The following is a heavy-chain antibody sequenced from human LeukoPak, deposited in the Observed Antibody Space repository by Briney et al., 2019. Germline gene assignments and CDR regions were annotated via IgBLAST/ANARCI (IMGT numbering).Heavy chain of an antibody. D-gene: IGHD3-22*01. J-gene: IGHJ6*03. CDR3: ARGYYYDSSGWSYYYYYMDV. V-gene: IGHV4-34*01. CDR2: INHSGST. CDR1: GGSFSGYY. Sequence: SETLSLTCAVYGGSFSGYYWSWIRQPPGKGLEWIGEINHSGSTNYNPSLKSRVTISVDTSKNQFSLKLSSVTAADTAVYYCARGYYYDSSGWSYYYYYMDVWGKGTTVTISS.